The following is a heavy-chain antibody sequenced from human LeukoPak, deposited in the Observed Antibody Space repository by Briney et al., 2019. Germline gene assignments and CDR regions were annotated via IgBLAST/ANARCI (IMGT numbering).Heavy chain of an antibody. CDR1: SGSLSSYY. CDR3: ARSGYSYGADAFDI. Sequence: SETLSLTCTVSSGSLSSYYWSWIRQPPGKGLEWIGYIYYSGSTNYNPFLKSRVTISVDTSKNQFSLKLGSVTAADTAVYYCARSGYSYGADAFDIWGQGTMVTVSS. V-gene: IGHV4-59*01. CDR2: IYYSGST. D-gene: IGHD5-18*01. J-gene: IGHJ3*02.